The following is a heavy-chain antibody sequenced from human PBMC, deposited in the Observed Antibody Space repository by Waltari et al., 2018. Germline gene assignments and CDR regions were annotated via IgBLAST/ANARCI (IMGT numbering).Heavy chain of an antibody. J-gene: IGHJ6*02. CDR2: INAGNGNT. Sequence: QVQLVQSGAEVKKPGASVKVSCKASGYTFTSYAMHWVRQAPGQRLEWMGWINAGNGNTKYSQKFQGRVTITRDTSASTAYMELSSLRSEDTAVYYCARDGCEDGAITIFGVVICYYYGMDVWGQGTTVTVSS. CDR3: ARDGCEDGAITIFGVVICYYYGMDV. CDR1: GYTFTSYA. V-gene: IGHV1-3*01. D-gene: IGHD3-3*01.